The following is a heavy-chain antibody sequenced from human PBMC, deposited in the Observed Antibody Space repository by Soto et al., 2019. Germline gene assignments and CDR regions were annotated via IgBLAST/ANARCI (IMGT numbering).Heavy chain of an antibody. CDR2: ISYDGSNK. D-gene: IGHD6-13*01. CDR3: ARGERYSSSWLYFDY. J-gene: IGHJ4*02. CDR1: GSTFSSYA. V-gene: IGHV3-30-3*01. Sequence: GGSLRLSCAASGSTFSSYAMHWVRQAPGKGLEWVAVISYDGSNKYYADSVKGRFTISRDNSKNTLYLQMNSLRAEDTTVYYCARGERYSSSWLYFDYWGQGTLVTVSS.